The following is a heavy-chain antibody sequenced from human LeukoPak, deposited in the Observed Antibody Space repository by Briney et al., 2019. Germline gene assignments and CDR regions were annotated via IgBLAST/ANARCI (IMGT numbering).Heavy chain of an antibody. CDR3: ARVRCSGGGCFYNFDY. J-gene: IGHJ4*02. V-gene: IGHV3-21*01. CDR2: LSSSSTYV. CDR1: GLTFSTYS. D-gene: IGHD2-15*01. Sequence: KPGGSLSLSCAASGLTFSTYSMNWVRQAPGKGLEWVSSLSSSSTYVYYADSVKGRFTSSRDNAKNSLYLQMNSLRAEDTAVYYCARVRCSGGGCFYNFDYWGQGSLVTVSS.